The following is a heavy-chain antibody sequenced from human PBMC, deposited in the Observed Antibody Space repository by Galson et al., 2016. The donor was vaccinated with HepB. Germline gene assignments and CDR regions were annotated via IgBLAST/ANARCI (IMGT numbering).Heavy chain of an antibody. CDR2: ISAGGAYT. J-gene: IGHJ4*02. CDR1: GFTFSNYA. D-gene: IGHD6-19*01. Sequence: SLRLSCAASGFTFSNYAMGWVRQAPGKGLEWVSAISAGGAYTYYADSVKGRFTISRDNYKNTLYLQMNNLRAEDTAVYYCAKEADITGWSFFDYWGQGTLVTVSS. CDR3: AKEADITGWSFFDY. V-gene: IGHV3-23*01.